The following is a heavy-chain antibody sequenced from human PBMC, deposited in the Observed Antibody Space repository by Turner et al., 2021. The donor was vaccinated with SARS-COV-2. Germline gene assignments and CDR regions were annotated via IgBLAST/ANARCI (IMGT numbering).Heavy chain of an antibody. CDR2: MYNSVGST. CDR1: GDSISSHY. D-gene: IGHD6-13*01. J-gene: IGHJ4*02. V-gene: IGHV4-59*11. Sequence: QVQLQESDPGLVKPSETLSLTCTVSGDSISSHYWSWIRQPPGKGLEWIGFMYNSVGSTHYNPSLKSRVTISTDTSKNQFSLKVTSVTAADTAVYYCARGGCSSCLVDSWGQGTLVSGSS. CDR3: ARGGCSSCLVDS.